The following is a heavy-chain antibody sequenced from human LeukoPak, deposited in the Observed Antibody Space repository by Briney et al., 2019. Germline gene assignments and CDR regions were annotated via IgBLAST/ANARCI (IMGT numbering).Heavy chain of an antibody. Sequence: PGGSLRLSCAASGFTVSSNYMSWVRQAPGKGLEWVSVIYSGGSTYYTDSVKGRFTISRDNSKNTLYLQMNSLRAEDTAVYYCARDGEGVLGFDYWGQGTLVTVSS. CDR3: ARDGEGVLGFDY. J-gene: IGHJ4*02. D-gene: IGHD2-8*02. V-gene: IGHV3-53*05. CDR1: GFTVSSNY. CDR2: IYSGGST.